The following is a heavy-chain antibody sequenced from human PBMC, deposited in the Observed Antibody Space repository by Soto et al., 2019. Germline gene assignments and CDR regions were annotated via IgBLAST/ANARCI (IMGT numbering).Heavy chain of an antibody. J-gene: IGHJ3*01. Sequence: QVQLVQSGAEVKKPGASVRVSCKASGYTFTAYCVQWVRQAPGQGLQWMGWINVNRGDIKYAQAFQGRVTLTRDTSISKVYMEXTRLTPDDTXXXXXXXXXDYYYGSGXXXXXXXWG. CDR3: XXXXDYYYGSGXXXXXXX. CDR1: GYTFTAYC. V-gene: IGHV1-2*02. CDR2: INVNRGDI. D-gene: IGHD3-10*01.